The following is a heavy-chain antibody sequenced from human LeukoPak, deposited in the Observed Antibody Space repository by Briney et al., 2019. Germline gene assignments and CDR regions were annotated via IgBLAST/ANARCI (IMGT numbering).Heavy chain of an antibody. V-gene: IGHV4-4*07. CDR2: IYTSGST. CDR3: ARDWGIVVVVAENNWFDP. J-gene: IGHJ5*02. Sequence: SETLSLTCTVSGGSISSYYWSWIRQPAGKGLEWIGRIYTSGSTNYNPSLKSRVTMSVDTSKNQFSLKPSSVTAADTAVYYCARDWGIVVVVAENNWFDPWGQGTLVTVSS. CDR1: GGSISSYY. D-gene: IGHD2-15*01.